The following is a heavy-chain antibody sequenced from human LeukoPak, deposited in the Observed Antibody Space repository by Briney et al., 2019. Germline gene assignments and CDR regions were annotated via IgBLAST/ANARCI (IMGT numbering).Heavy chain of an antibody. CDR1: GFTFSSYG. D-gene: IGHD3-22*01. J-gene: IGHJ5*02. V-gene: IGHV3-30*19. CDR3: ARVYYYDHWFDP. CDR2: ISYDGSNK. Sequence: GGSLRLSCVASGFTFSSYGMHWVRQAPGKGLEWVAVISYDGSNKYYADSVKGRFTISRDNSKNTLYLQMNSLRAEDTAVYYCARVYYYDHWFDPWGQGTLVTVSS.